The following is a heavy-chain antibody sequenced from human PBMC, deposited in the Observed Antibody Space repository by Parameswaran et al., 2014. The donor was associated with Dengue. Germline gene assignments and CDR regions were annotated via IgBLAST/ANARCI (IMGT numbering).Heavy chain of an antibody. D-gene: IGHD3-9*01. J-gene: IGHJ6*02. CDR3: ARAYDILTGYHDYYYGMDV. CDR2: IYYSGST. Sequence: RWIRQPPGKGLEWIGYIYYSGSTNYNPSLKSRVTISVDTSKNQFSLKLSSVTAADTAVYYCARAYDILTGYHDYYYGMDVWGQGTTVTVSS. V-gene: IGHV4-59*01.